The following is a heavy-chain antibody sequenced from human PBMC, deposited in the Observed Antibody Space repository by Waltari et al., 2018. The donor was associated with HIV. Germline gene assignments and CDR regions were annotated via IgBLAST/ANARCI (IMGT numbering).Heavy chain of an antibody. Sequence: QVQLVQSGAEVKKPGSSVKVSCKASGGTFSSYAISWVRQAPGQGLEWMGGIIPIFGTANYAQKFQGRVTSTADESTSTAYMELSSLRSEDTAVYYCARTRTACSGGSCYSSDYYYGMDVWGQGTTVTVSS. J-gene: IGHJ6*02. V-gene: IGHV1-69*12. CDR2: IIPIFGTA. D-gene: IGHD2-15*01. CDR3: ARTRTACSGGSCYSSDYYYGMDV. CDR1: GGTFSSYA.